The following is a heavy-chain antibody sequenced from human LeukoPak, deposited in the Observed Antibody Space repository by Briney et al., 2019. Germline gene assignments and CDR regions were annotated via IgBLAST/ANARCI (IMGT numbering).Heavy chain of an antibody. CDR1: GFIFSSYS. Sequence: GGSLRLSCVASGFIFSSYSLNWVRQAPGKGLEWVAYISINSGYINYADSVKGRFTISRDDAKNSLYLQMNSLRAEDTALYYCTRARVPWGLYYFDYWGQGTLVTVSS. D-gene: IGHD3-16*01. CDR3: TRARVPWGLYYFDY. V-gene: IGHV3-21*01. CDR2: ISINSGYI. J-gene: IGHJ4*02.